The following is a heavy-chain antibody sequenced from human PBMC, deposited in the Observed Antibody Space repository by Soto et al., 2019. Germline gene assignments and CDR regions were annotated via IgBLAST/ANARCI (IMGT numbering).Heavy chain of an antibody. J-gene: IGHJ4*02. Sequence: SETLSLTCTVSGGSVSSGSYYWSWIRQPPGKGLEWIGYIYYSGSTNYNPSLKSRVTISVDTSKNQFSLKLSSVTAADTAVYYCARSRWELLNFDYWGQGTLVTVSS. V-gene: IGHV4-61*01. D-gene: IGHD1-26*01. CDR3: ARSRWELLNFDY. CDR2: IYYSGST. CDR1: GGSVSSGSYY.